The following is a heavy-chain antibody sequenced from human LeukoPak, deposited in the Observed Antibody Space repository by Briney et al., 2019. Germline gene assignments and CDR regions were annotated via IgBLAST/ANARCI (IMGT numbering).Heavy chain of an antibody. Sequence: GASVTVSCKASGYTFSSYGISWVRQAPGQGLEWMGWINIYKGNTKYAQKFQGRVTMTTDTSTSTAYMEVTSLRSDDTAVYYCARDQYDSVWDSHRPYFDYWGQGTLVTVSS. D-gene: IGHD3-16*02. CDR3: ARDQYDSVWDSHRPYFDY. CDR1: GYTFSSYG. J-gene: IGHJ4*02. CDR2: INIYKGNT. V-gene: IGHV1-18*01.